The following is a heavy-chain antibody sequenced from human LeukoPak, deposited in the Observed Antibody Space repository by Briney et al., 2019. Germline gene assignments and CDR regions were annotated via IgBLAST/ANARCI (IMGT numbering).Heavy chain of an antibody. Sequence: SETLSLTCTVSGGSISSYYWSWIRQPPGKGLEWIGYIYYSGSTSYNPSLKSRVTISVDTSKNQFSLKLSSVTAADTAVYYCARERIVGATTRGSAFDIWGQGTMVTVSS. CDR3: ARERIVGATTRGSAFDI. CDR2: IYYSGST. V-gene: IGHV4-59*01. J-gene: IGHJ3*02. CDR1: GGSISSYY. D-gene: IGHD1-26*01.